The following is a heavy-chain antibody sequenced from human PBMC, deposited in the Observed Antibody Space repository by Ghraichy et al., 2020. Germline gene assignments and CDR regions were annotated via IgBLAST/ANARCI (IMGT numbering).Heavy chain of an antibody. CDR3: AKERLKMGAAFDV. D-gene: IGHD3-16*01. J-gene: IGHJ3*01. CDR2: ISYDGSNK. CDR1: GFYFSNFG. V-gene: IGHV3-30*18. Sequence: GGSLRLSCAASGFYFSNFGIPWVRQAPGKGLEWVAVISYDGSNKDYVDSVKGRFTISRDNSKNTLFLQMNNLRTEDTAVYYCAKERLKMGAAFDVWGQGTRVIGAS.